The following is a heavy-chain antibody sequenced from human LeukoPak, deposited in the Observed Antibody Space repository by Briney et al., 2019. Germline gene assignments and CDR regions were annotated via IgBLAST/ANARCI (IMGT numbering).Heavy chain of an antibody. CDR3: ARAEGSSWYGSWFDP. D-gene: IGHD6-13*01. V-gene: IGHV1-69*13. CDR2: IIPIFGTA. J-gene: IGHJ5*02. Sequence: GASVKVSCTASGGTFSSYAISWVRQAPGQGLEWMGGIIPIFGTANYAQKFQGRVTITADESTSTAYMELSSLRSEDTAVYYCARAEGSSWYGSWFDPWGQGTLVTVSS. CDR1: GGTFSSYA.